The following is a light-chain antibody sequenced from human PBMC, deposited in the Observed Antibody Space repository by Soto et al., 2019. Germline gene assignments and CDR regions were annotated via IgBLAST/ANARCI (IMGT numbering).Light chain of an antibody. V-gene: IGLV1-47*02. Sequence: QSVLTQPPSASGTPGQRVTISCSGTTSNIGTNYVYWYRQLPGMAPKLVMYSTDRRPSGVPGRFSGSKSGTSAFLAITGLRSEDEANYYCSAWDDSLSGPVFGGGTKLTVL. CDR2: STD. CDR3: SAWDDSLSGPV. CDR1: TSNIGTNY. J-gene: IGLJ2*01.